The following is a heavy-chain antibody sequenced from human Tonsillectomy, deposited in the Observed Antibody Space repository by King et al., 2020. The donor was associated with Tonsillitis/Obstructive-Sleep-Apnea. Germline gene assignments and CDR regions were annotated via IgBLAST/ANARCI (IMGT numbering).Heavy chain of an antibody. V-gene: IGHV3-43*01. D-gene: IGHD4-23*01. CDR1: GFTFDDYT. CDR2: ISWDGGNT. Sequence: VQLVESGGVVVQPGGSLRLSCTASGFTFDDYTMNWVRQAPGKGLEWVSLISWDGGNTCYTDSVKGRFTISRDNSKNSLYLQMNSLRTGDTALYYCAKGYGGNSDPFDYWGQATLVTVSS. J-gene: IGHJ4*02. CDR3: AKGYGGNSDPFDY.